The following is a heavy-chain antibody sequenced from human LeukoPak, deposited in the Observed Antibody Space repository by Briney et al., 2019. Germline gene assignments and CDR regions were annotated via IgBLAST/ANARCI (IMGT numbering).Heavy chain of an antibody. D-gene: IGHD3-3*01. CDR2: IYYSGNT. J-gene: IGHJ6*03. Sequence: SSETLSLTCSVSGGSISDYYWSWIRQPPGKGLEWIGYIYYSGNTNYNPSLKSRVTIPVDTSKNQFSLKLSSVTAADTAVYYCARERRISIFGVVHYYMDVWGEGTTVTVSS. CDR1: GGSISDYY. CDR3: ARERRISIFGVVHYYMDV. V-gene: IGHV4-59*01.